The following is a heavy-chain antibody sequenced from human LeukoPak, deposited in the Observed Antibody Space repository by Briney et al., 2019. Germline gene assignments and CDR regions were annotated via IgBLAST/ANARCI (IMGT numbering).Heavy chain of an antibody. CDR1: GGSISNYY. J-gene: IGHJ4*02. Sequence: SETLSLTCTVSGGSISNYYWSWIRQPAGKGLEWIGRIYTSGSTNYNPSLKSRVTMSVDTSKNQFSLNLSSVTAADTAVYFCARGSGYSYGYPLDYWGQGTLVTASS. V-gene: IGHV4-4*07. CDR2: IYTSGST. CDR3: ARGSGYSYGYPLDY. D-gene: IGHD5-18*01.